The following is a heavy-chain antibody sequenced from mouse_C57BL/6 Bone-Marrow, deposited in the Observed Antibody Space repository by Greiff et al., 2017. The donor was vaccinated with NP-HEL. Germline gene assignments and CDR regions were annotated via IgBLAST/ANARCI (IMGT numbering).Heavy chain of an antibody. CDR3: ARNYYGSSFAY. D-gene: IGHD1-1*01. CDR2: ISNGGGST. J-gene: IGHJ3*01. Sequence: EVKLVESGGGLVQPGGSLKLSCAASGFTFSDYYMYWVRQTPEKRLEWVAYISNGGGSTYYPDTVKGRFTISRDNAKNTLYLQMSRLKSEETAMYYCARNYYGSSFAYWGQGTLVTVSA. CDR1: GFTFSDYY. V-gene: IGHV5-12*01.